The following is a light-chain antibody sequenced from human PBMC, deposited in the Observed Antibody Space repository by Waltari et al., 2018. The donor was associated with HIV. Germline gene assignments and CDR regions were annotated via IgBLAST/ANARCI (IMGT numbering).Light chain of an antibody. J-gene: IGLJ3*02. V-gene: IGLV2-23*02. CDR1: SSDVGRYNL. CDR2: KVT. Sequence: QSALPQPASASGSPGQSITISCTGTSSDVGRYNLVSWYQQHTGKAPKLMICKVTKRPSGVSNRFACSKSGNTASLTISGLQAEDDADYYCCSYAGSSTVMFGGGTKLTVL. CDR3: CSYAGSSTVM.